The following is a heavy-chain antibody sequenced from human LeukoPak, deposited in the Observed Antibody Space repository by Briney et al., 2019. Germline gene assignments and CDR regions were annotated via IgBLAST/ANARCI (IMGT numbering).Heavy chain of an antibody. CDR3: ARHDYGDYDQIK. J-gene: IGHJ4*02. D-gene: IGHD4-17*01. CDR1: GGSIRKYY. V-gene: IGHV4-59*08. Sequence: PSETLSLTCTVSGGSIRKYYWDWIRQPPGKGLEWIGYIYYSGSTSYNPSLKRRVTISVDTSKNQFSLKVSSVTAADTAVCYCARHDYGDYDQIKWGQGTLVTVSS. CDR2: IYYSGST.